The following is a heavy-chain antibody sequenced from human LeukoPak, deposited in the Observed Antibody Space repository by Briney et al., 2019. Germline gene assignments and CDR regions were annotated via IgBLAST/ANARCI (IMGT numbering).Heavy chain of an antibody. J-gene: IGHJ4*02. V-gene: IGHV3-23*01. D-gene: IGHD3-10*01. CDR2: IYDDNT. CDR3: AARKVRGVWFYLDY. CDR1: GFTVSAYA. Sequence: GGSLRLSCAASGFTVSAYAMAWVRQAPGKGLEWVSTIYDDNTYYADSVKGRFAISTDNSKNTLYLQMNSLRVEDTAVYFCAARKVRGVWFYLDYWGQGTLVTVSS.